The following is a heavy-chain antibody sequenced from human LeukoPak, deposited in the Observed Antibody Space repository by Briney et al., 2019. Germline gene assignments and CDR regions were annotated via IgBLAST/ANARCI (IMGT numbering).Heavy chain of an antibody. CDR3: ARDLGCSSTSCYGNWFDP. J-gene: IGHJ5*02. CDR1: GFTFSSYA. Sequence: GRSLRLSCAASGFTFSSYAMHWVRQAPGKGLERVAVISYDGSNKYYADSVKGRFTISRDNSKNTLYLQMNSLRAEDTAVYYCARDLGCSSTSCYGNWFDPWGQGTLVTVSS. CDR2: ISYDGSNK. D-gene: IGHD2-2*01. V-gene: IGHV3-30*04.